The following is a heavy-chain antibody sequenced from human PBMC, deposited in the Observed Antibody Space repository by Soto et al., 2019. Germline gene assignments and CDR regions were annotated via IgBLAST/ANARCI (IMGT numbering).Heavy chain of an antibody. CDR2: ISWNSGSI. Sequence: DVQLVESGGGLVQPGRSLRLSCAASGFTFDDYAMHWVRQAPGKGLEWVSGISWNSGSIGYADSVKGRFTISRDNAKNSLYLQMNSRRAEDTALYYCAKDITDDYGDYFAFDIWGQGTMVTVSS. J-gene: IGHJ3*02. V-gene: IGHV3-9*01. CDR3: AKDITDDYGDYFAFDI. D-gene: IGHD4-17*01. CDR1: GFTFDDYA.